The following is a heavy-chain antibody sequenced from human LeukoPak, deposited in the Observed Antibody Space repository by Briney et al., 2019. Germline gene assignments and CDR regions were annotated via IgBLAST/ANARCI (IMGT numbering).Heavy chain of an antibody. CDR1: GGSISSSNW. D-gene: IGHD6-19*01. CDR3: ARGQWLVPLDY. Sequence: SGTLSLTCAVSGGSISSSNWWSWVRQPPGKGLEWIGEIYHSGSTNYSPSLKSRVTMSVDKSKNQFSLKLSSVTAADTAVYYCARGQWLVPLDYWGQGTLVIVSP. V-gene: IGHV4-4*02. CDR2: IYHSGST. J-gene: IGHJ4*02.